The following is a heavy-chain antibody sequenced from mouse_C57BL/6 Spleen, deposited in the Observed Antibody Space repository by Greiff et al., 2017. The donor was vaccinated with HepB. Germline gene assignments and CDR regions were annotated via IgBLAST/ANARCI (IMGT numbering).Heavy chain of an antibody. D-gene: IGHD1-1*01. V-gene: IGHV1-9*01. Sequence: QVQLQQSGAELMKPGASVKLSCKAPGYTFTGYWIEWVKQRPGHGLEWIGEIFPGSGSTNYNEKFKGKATFTADTSSNTAYRQLSSLTTEDSAIYYCARSGLTPEYYFDYWGQGTTLTVSS. J-gene: IGHJ2*01. CDR1: GYTFTGYW. CDR2: IFPGSGST. CDR3: ARSGLTPEYYFDY.